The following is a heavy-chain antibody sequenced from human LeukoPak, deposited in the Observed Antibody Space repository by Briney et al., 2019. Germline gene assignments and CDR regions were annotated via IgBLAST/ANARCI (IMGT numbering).Heavy chain of an antibody. D-gene: IGHD3-22*01. Sequence: SVKVSCKASGYTFTSYDMHWVRQAPGQGLEWMGGIIPIFGTANYAQKFQGRVTITADESTSTAYMELSSLRSEDTAVYYCARSPDPYYYDSSGYYDYFDYWGQGTLVTVSS. CDR2: IIPIFGTA. CDR3: ARSPDPYYYDSSGYYDYFDY. V-gene: IGHV1-69*13. J-gene: IGHJ4*02. CDR1: GYTFTSYD.